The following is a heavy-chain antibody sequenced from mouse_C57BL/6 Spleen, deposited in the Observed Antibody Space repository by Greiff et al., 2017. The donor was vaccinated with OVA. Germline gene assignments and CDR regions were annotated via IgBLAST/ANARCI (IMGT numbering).Heavy chain of an antibody. Sequence: EVQGVESGGDLVKPGGSLKLSCAASGFTFSSYGMSWVRQTPDKRLEWVATITPGGLSPSSPDSVKGRFTISRDNAKNTLYLQMSSLKSEDTAMYYCARDYYAMDYWGQGTSVTVSS. CDR3: ARDYYAMDY. J-gene: IGHJ4*01. V-gene: IGHV5-6*01. CDR2: ITPGGLSP. CDR1: GFTFSSYG.